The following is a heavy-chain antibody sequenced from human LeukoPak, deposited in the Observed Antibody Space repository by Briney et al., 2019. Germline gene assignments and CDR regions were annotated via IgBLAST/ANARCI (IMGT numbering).Heavy chain of an antibody. CDR3: ARADSSSWYGYYFDY. J-gene: IGHJ4*02. CDR1: GGSIGSYY. D-gene: IGHD6-13*01. CDR2: IYYSGST. Sequence: SETLSLTCTVSGGSIGSYYWSWIRQPPGKGLERIGYIYYSGSTNYNPSLKSRVTISVDTSKNQFSLKLSSVTAADTAVYYCARADSSSWYGYYFDYWGQGTLVTVSS. V-gene: IGHV4-59*01.